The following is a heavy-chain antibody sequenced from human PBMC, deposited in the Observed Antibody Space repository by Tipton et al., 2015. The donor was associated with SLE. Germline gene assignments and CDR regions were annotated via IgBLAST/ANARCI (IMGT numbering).Heavy chain of an antibody. D-gene: IGHD6-13*01. CDR2: INYSGST. J-gene: IGHJ4*02. CDR1: GGSFSGYY. V-gene: IGHV4-34*01. Sequence: TLSLTCAVYGGSFSGYYWSWIRQPPGKGLEWIGSINYSGSTYYNPSLKSRVTISVDTSKNQFSLKLNSVTAADTAVYYCASLRYGSSRHGIDYWGQGTLVTVSS. CDR3: ASLRYGSSRHGIDY.